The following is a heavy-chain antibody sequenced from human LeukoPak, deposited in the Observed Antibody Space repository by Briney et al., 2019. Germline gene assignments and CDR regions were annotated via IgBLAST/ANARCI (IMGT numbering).Heavy chain of an antibody. CDR3: ARSVSLDYFDY. CDR2: ISSSSSYT. J-gene: IGHJ4*02. V-gene: IGHV3-11*06. Sequence: GGSLRLSCAASGFTFSDYYMSWIRQAPGKGLEWVSYISSSSSYTNYADSVKGRFTISRDNAKNSLYLQVNSLRAEDTAVYYCARSVSLDYFDYWGQGTLVTVSS. CDR1: GFTFSDYY.